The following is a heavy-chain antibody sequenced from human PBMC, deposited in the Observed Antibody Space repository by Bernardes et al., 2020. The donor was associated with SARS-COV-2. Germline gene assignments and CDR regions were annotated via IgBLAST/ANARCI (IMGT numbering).Heavy chain of an antibody. CDR1: GFPFISYS. CDR3: ARDLYTSGYPRLDY. D-gene: IGHD3-9*01. V-gene: IGHV3-48*01. Sequence: GGSLRLSCGTSGFPFISYSMNWVRQAPGKGLQWVSYISSSSRTMNYADSVKGRFTVSRDNAKDSLYLQMNSLRAEDTAVYYCARDLYTSGYPRLDYWGQGTLVTVSS. CDR2: ISSSSRTM. J-gene: IGHJ4*02.